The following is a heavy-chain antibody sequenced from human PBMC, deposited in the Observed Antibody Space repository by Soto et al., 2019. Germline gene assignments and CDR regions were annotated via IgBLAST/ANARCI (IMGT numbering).Heavy chain of an antibody. V-gene: IGHV3-30-3*01. D-gene: IGHD1-7*01. CDR1: GFTVSYFG. CDR2: IPSDGGKA. CDR3: ARDWAWNYDY. Sequence: QVQLVESGGGVVQPGRSLRLSCAASGFTVSYFGLHWVRQAPGKGLEWVAFIPSDGGKAYYADSMKGRFTISRDNSKNTLDLQMNSLKPEDTAVYYCARDWAWNYDYWGQGTLVTVSS. J-gene: IGHJ4*02.